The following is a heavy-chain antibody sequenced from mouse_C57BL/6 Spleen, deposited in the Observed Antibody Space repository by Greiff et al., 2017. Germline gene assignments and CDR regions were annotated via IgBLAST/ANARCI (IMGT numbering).Heavy chain of an antibody. CDR1: GYSITSGYY. D-gene: IGHD1-1*01. CDR3: ARIAVVAHWYFDV. V-gene: IGHV3-6*01. J-gene: IGHJ1*03. CDR2: ISYDGSN. Sequence: DVKLQESGPGLVKPSQSLSLTCSVTGYSITSGYYWNWIRQFPGNKLEWMGYISYDGSNNYNPSLKNRISITPDTSENQFFLKLNSVTTEDTATYYCARIAVVAHWYFDVWGTGATVTVSS.